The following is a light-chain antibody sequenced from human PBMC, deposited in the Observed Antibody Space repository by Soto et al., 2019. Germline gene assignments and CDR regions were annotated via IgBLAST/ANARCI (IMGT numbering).Light chain of an antibody. CDR2: AAS. J-gene: IGKJ2*01. V-gene: IGKV1-39*01. CDR1: QTISNY. Sequence: DIQMTQSPSSLSASVGDRATITCRSSQTISNYLNWYQQKSGNAPRLLINAASTLPTGVPSRFSGSGSGTDFTLTISSLQPEDFATYYCQQSDSTPYTFGQGTKLDIE. CDR3: QQSDSTPYT.